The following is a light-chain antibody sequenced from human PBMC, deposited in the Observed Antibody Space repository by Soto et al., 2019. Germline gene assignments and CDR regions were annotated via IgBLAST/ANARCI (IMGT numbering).Light chain of an antibody. Sequence: QLVLTQPASVSGSPGQSITISCTGTRSDVGGYKYVSWYQQHPGKAPKLMIYAVDTRPSGVSYRFSGFKFGNTASLTISGLQAEDEADYYCSSYTSSSSLVFGGGTKVTVL. V-gene: IGLV2-14*01. CDR3: SSYTSSSSLV. CDR2: AVD. J-gene: IGLJ3*02. CDR1: RSDVGGYKY.